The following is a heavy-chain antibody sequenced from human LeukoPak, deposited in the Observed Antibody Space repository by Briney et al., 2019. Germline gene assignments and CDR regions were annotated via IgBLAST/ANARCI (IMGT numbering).Heavy chain of an antibody. CDR2: INPNSGGT. J-gene: IGHJ4*02. D-gene: IGHD3-10*01. Sequence: ASVKVSCKASGYTFTGYYMHWVRQAPGQGLEWMGWINPNSGGTNYAQKFQGRVTMTRDTSISTAYMELSRLRSDDTAVYYCASWDYYGSGSYWVVDYWGQGTLVTVSS. V-gene: IGHV1-2*02. CDR1: GYTFTGYY. CDR3: ASWDYYGSGSYWVVDY.